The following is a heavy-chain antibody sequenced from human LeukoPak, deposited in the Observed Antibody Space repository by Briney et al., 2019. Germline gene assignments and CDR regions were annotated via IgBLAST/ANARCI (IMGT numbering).Heavy chain of an antibody. J-gene: IGHJ2*01. D-gene: IGHD3-22*01. CDR1: GGSISSGSYY. CDR2: IYTSGST. V-gene: IGHV4-61*02. CDR3: ARGPDYYDSSGYYSSWYFDL. Sequence: SQTLSLTCTVSGGSISSGSYYWSWIRQPAGKGLEWIGRIYTSGSTNYNPSLKSRVTISVDTSKNQFSLKLSSVTAADTAVYYCARGPDYYDSSGYYSSWYFDLWGRGTLVTVSS.